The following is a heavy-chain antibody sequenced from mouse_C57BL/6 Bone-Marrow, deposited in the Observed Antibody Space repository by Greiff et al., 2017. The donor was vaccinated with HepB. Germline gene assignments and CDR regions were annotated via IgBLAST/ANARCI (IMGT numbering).Heavy chain of an antibody. J-gene: IGHJ3*01. Sequence: QVQLKESGPGLVQPSQSLSITCTVSGFSLTSYGVHWVRQSPGKGLEWLGVIWSGGSTDYNAAFISRLSISKDNSKSQVFFKMNSLQADDTAIYYCARKDYDAWFAYWGQGTLVTVS. V-gene: IGHV2-2*01. CDR3: ARKDYDAWFAY. CDR2: IWSGGST. CDR1: GFSLTSYG. D-gene: IGHD2-4*01.